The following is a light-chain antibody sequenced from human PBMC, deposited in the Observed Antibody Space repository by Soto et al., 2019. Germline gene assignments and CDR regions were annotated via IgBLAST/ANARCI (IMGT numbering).Light chain of an antibody. J-gene: IGKJ1*01. CDR3: QQYNSYSKT. CDR2: AAS. V-gene: IGKV1-5*01. Sequence: DIQMTQSPSTLSASVGDRVTITCRASQSISYWLAWYQQKPGNAPKLLIYAASSLESGVPSRFSGSGSGTEFTLTIISLQPDDSASYYCQQYNSYSKTFGQGTKVDIK. CDR1: QSISYW.